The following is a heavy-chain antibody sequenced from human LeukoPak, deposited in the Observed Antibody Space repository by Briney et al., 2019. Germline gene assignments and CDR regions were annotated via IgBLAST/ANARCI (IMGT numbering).Heavy chain of an antibody. J-gene: IGHJ4*02. CDR2: ISMSGGST. CDR1: GFTFSSYA. CDR3: ASRVEMATIDY. Sequence: PGGSLRLSCASSGFTFSSYAMSWVRQAPGEGLEWVSTISMSGGSTYSADSMKGRFTISRDNSKNTLYLQMNSLRAEDTAVYYRASRVEMATIDYWGQGTLVTVSS. V-gene: IGHV3-23*01. D-gene: IGHD5-24*01.